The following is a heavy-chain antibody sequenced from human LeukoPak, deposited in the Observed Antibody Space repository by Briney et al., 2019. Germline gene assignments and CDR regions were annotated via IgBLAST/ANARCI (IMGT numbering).Heavy chain of an antibody. CDR3: AKDQGRFGSYAAILDY. CDR1: GFTFSTYG. CDR2: IWYDGRNK. Sequence: GRSLTLSCAPSGFTFSTYGMHWVHQAPGKGLEWVAVIWYDGRNKYYADSVKGRVTISRDNSKNTLYLQMNSLRAEDTAVYYCAKDQGRFGSYAAILDYWGQGTLVTVSS. J-gene: IGHJ4*02. V-gene: IGHV3-33*06. D-gene: IGHD1-26*01.